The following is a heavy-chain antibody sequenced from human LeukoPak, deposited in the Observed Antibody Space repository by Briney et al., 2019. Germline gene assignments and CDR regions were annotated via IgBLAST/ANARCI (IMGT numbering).Heavy chain of an antibody. D-gene: IGHD3-3*01. CDR1: GYTFTSYD. CDR3: ARGHPFKPYYDFWSGLYYYYGMDV. V-gene: IGHV1-8*01. Sequence: ASVKVSCKASGYTFTSYDINWVRQATGQGLEWMGWMNPNSGNTGYAQKFQGRVTMTRDTSISTAYMELSRLRSDDTAVYYCARGHPFKPYYDFWSGLYYYYGMDVWGQGTTVTVSS. CDR2: MNPNSGNT. J-gene: IGHJ6*02.